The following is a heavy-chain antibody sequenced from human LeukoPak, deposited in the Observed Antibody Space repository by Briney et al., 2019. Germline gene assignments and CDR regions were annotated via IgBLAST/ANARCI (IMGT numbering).Heavy chain of an antibody. V-gene: IGHV1-2*02. CDR1: GYTFTDYY. CDR2: LNPTSGAT. Sequence: ASVKVSYKASGYTFTDYYLHRVRQAPGQGIERMGWLNPTSGATNYAQEFQGRVTMTRDTSISTAYMELSRLSSDDTAVYYCGRCAVTGFDYWGQGSLVSVSS. D-gene: IGHD2-21*02. J-gene: IGHJ4*02. CDR3: GRCAVTGFDY.